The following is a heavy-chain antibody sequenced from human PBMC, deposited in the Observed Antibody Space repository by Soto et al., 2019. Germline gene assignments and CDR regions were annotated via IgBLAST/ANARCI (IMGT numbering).Heavy chain of an antibody. J-gene: IGHJ5*02. CDR1: GYTFTGYY. V-gene: IGHV1-2*04. D-gene: IGHD3-10*01. CDR3: ARAAWFGELFNWFDP. Sequence: ASVKVSCKASGYTFTGYYMHWVRQAPGQGLEWMGWINPNSGGTNYAQKFQGWVTMTRDTSISTAYMELSRLRSDDTAVYYCARAAWFGELFNWFDPWGQGTLVTVSS. CDR2: INPNSGGT.